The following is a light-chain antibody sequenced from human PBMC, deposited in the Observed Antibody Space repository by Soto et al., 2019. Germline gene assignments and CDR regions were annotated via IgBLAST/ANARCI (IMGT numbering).Light chain of an antibody. Sequence: EIVMTQSPDTLSVSPGERATLSCRASQSVSNNLAWYHQKPGQDPRLLIFGASTRATGIPARFSGSGSGTEFTLTISSLQSEDFAVYYCQQYNDWWTFGQGTKVEIK. J-gene: IGKJ1*01. CDR2: GAS. CDR3: QQYNDWWT. CDR1: QSVSNN. V-gene: IGKV3-15*01.